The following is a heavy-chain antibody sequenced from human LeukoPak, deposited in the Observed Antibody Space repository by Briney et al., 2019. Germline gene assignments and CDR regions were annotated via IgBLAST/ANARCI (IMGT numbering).Heavy chain of an antibody. J-gene: IGHJ5*02. CDR3: AREPGFDSSGYLNWFDP. CDR1: GGXISSYY. Sequence: PSETLSLTCTVSGGXISSYYWSWIRQPPGKGLEWIACISYSGSTKYNPSLKSRVTISVDTSKNQLSLKLSSVTAAVTAVYYCAREPGFDSSGYLNWFDPWGQGTLVTVSS. D-gene: IGHD3-22*01. CDR2: ISYSGST. V-gene: IGHV4-59*01.